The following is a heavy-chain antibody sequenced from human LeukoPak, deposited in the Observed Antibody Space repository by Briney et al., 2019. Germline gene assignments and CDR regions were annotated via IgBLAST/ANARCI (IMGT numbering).Heavy chain of an antibody. D-gene: IGHD1-1*01. CDR2: IGISSNKI. Sequence: GGSLRLSCAASGFTLRTYTMNWVRQAPGKGLEWVSSIGISSNKIYYADSVKGRFIISRDNAKNSLYLQMNSLRAEDTAVYYCARDHPEPQLQLERRTFDYWGQGTLVTVSS. J-gene: IGHJ4*02. CDR1: GFTLRTYT. V-gene: IGHV3-21*01. CDR3: ARDHPEPQLQLERRTFDY.